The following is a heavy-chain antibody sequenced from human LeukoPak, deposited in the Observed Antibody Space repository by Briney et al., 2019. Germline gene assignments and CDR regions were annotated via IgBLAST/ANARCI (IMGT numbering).Heavy chain of an antibody. CDR1: GGSISGYY. Sequence: SETLSLTCTVSGGSISGYYWSWIRQPAGKGLEWIGRIFTSGNTNYNPSLNSRVTMSIDTSKNQFFLNLSSVTAADTAVYYCARDANYYGSGSYLSYWGRGALVIVSS. CDR2: IFTSGNT. CDR3: ARDANYYGSGSYLSY. J-gene: IGHJ4*02. D-gene: IGHD3-10*01. V-gene: IGHV4-4*07.